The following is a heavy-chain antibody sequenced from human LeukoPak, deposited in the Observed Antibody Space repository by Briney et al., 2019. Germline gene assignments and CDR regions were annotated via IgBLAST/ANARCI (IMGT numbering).Heavy chain of an antibody. CDR2: VNSNDRP. V-gene: IGHV3-23*01. Sequence: GGSPRLSCAASGFNFSNYAMTWVRQAPGKGLEWVSTVNSNDRPYYADSVKGRFTISRDNSKNTLYLQMNSLRAEDTAVYYCAKDSEYDYVWGSYRLSLDYWGQGTLVTVSS. D-gene: IGHD3-16*02. J-gene: IGHJ4*02. CDR1: GFNFSNYA. CDR3: AKDSEYDYVWGSYRLSLDY.